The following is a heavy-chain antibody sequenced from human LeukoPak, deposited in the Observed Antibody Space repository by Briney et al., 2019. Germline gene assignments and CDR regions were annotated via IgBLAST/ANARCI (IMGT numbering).Heavy chain of an antibody. CDR2: ISAYNGNT. V-gene: IGHV1-18*01. Sequence: ASVKVSCKASGYTFTSYGISWVRQAPGQGLEWMGWISAYNGNTNYAQKLRGRVTMTTDTSTSTAYMELRSLRSDDTAVYYCARGPVTRRGSYIVATIYYFDYWGQGTLVTVSS. J-gene: IGHJ4*02. D-gene: IGHD5-12*01. CDR3: ARGPVTRRGSYIVATIYYFDY. CDR1: GYTFTSYG.